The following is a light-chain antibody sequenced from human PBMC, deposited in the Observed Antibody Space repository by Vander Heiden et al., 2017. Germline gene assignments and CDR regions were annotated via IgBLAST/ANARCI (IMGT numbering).Light chain of an antibody. J-gene: IGKJ4*01. CDR2: EVA. CDR1: QSLLYSDGKTY. V-gene: IGKV2D-29*01. Sequence: EIVMTQTPLSLSVIPGQPASISCKSSQSLLYSDGKTYLYWYLQKPGQPPQLLIYEVANRVSGVPDRFSGSGSGTDFTLRISRVEAEDVGVYYCRQNIHLPLTFGGGTKVEIK. CDR3: RQNIHLPLT.